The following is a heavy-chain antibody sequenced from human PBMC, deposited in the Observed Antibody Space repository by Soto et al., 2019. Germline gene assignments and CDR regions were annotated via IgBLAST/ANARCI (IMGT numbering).Heavy chain of an antibody. CDR2: IYYSGST. CDR1: GGSISSYY. CDR3: ARAVYPLYYFDY. V-gene: IGHV4-59*01. D-gene: IGHD2-2*01. Sequence: PSETLSLTCTVSGGSISSYYWTWIRQPPGKGLEWIGYIYYSGSTHYNPSLKSRVTISVDTSKNQFSLKLSSVTAADTAVYYCARAVYPLYYFDYWGQGTLVTVSS. J-gene: IGHJ4*02.